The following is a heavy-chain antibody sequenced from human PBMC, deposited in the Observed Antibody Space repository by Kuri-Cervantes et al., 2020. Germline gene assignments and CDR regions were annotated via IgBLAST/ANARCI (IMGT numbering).Heavy chain of an antibody. CDR2: IYYSGST. CDR3: ARVPPAGMDY. V-gene: IGHV4-39*07. Sequence: GSLRLSCTVSGGSISSSSYYWGWIRQPPGKGLGWIGSIYYSGSTYYNPSLKSRVTISVDTSKNQFSLKLSSVTAADTAVYYCARVPPAGMDYWGQGTLVTVSS. CDR1: GGSISSSSYY. J-gene: IGHJ4*02. D-gene: IGHD2-2*01.